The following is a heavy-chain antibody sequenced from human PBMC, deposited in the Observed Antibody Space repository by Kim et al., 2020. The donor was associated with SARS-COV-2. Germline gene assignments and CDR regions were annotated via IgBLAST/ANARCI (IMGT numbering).Heavy chain of an antibody. V-gene: IGHV4-34*01. J-gene: IGHJ6*03. D-gene: IGHD2-2*01. Sequence: SETLSLTCAVYGGSFSGYYWSWIRQPPGKGLEWIGEINHSGSTNYYPSLKSRVTISVDTSKNQFSLKLSIVTGADTAVYYCARPHQPYYVGVWGEGTTVTVSS. CDR1: GGSFSGYY. CDR3: ARPHQPYYVGV. CDR2: INHSGST.